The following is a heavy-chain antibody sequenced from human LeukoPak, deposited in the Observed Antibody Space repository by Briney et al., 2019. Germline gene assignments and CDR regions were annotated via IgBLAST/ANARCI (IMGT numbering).Heavy chain of an antibody. CDR1: GFTFSNYW. CDR2: INTDGSST. CDR3: ASTTMAIPGDY. V-gene: IGHV3-74*01. D-gene: IGHD5-18*01. Sequence: PGGSLRPSCAASGFTFSNYWMHWVRQAPGKGLVWVSRINTDGSSTNYADSVKGRFTISRDNAKNTLYLQMNSLRGEDTAVYYCASTTMAIPGDYWGQGTLVTVSS. J-gene: IGHJ4*02.